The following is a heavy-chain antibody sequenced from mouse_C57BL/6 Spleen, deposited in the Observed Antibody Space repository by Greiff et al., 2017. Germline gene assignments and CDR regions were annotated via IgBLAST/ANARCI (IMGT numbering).Heavy chain of an antibody. V-gene: IGHV1-4*01. CDR3: ARPPYGHYFDY. D-gene: IGHD1-1*02. CDR1: GYTFTSYT. J-gene: IGHJ2*01. CDR2: INPSSGYT. Sequence: QVQLQQSGAELARPGASVKMSCKASGYTFTSYTMHWVKQRPGQGLEWIGYINPSSGYTKYNQKFKDKATLTAEKSSSTAYMQLSSLTSEDSAVYYCARPPYGHYFDYWGQGTTLTVSS.